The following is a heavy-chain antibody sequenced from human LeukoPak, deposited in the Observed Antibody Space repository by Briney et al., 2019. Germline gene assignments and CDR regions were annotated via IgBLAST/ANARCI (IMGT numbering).Heavy chain of an antibody. J-gene: IGHJ4*02. V-gene: IGHV1-69*05. CDR1: GGTFSSYA. CDR3: ARAYSSNWYYFDY. CDR2: IIPIFGTA. Sequence: SVKVSCKASGGTFSSYAISWVRQAPGQGLEWMGGIIPIFGTANYAQKFQGRVTMTRDTSTSTVYMELSSLRSEDTAVYYCARAYSSNWYYFDYWGQGTLVTVSP. D-gene: IGHD6-19*01.